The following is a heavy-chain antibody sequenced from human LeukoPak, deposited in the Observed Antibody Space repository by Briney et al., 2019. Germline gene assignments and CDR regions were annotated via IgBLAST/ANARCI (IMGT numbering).Heavy chain of an antibody. CDR2: ISAYNGNT. CDR1: GYTFTSYG. Sequence: ASVKVSCKASGYTFTSYGISWVRQAPGQGLEWMGWISAYNGNTNYAQKLQGRVTMTTDTSTSTAYMELRSLRSDDTAVYYCARDYGIVGATGDYFDYWGQGTLVTVSS. D-gene: IGHD1-26*01. V-gene: IGHV1-18*01. CDR3: ARDYGIVGATGDYFDY. J-gene: IGHJ4*02.